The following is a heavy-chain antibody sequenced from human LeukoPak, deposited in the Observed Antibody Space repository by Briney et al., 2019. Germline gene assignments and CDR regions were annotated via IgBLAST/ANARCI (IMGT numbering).Heavy chain of an antibody. J-gene: IGHJ6*03. D-gene: IGHD5-12*01. CDR1: GGSISTYY. CDR3: ARDKSTGYTHGHYYYNMDV. Sequence: PSETLSLTCTVSGGSISTYYWTWIRQPPGKGLEWIGYIYYSGNTNYNPSLVSRVTFSVDTSKNQASLTLTSVTAADTALYYCARDKSTGYTHGHYYYNMDVWGKGTTVTVSS. CDR2: IYYSGNT. V-gene: IGHV4-59*12.